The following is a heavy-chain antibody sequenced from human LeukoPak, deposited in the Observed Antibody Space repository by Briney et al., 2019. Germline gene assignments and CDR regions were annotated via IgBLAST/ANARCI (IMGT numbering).Heavy chain of an antibody. CDR2: ISWNSGSI. J-gene: IGHJ3*02. CDR1: GFTFDDYA. CDR3: AKDYTVYSQAWGAFDI. D-gene: IGHD6-13*01. Sequence: AGGSLRLSCAASGFTFDDYAMHWVRQAPGKGLEWVSGISWNSGSIGYADSVKGRFTISRDNAKNSLYLQMNSLRAEDTALYYCAKDYTVYSQAWGAFDIWGQGTMVTVSS. V-gene: IGHV3-9*01.